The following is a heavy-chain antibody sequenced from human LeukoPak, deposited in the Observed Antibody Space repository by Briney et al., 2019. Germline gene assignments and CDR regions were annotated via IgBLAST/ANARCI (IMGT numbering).Heavy chain of an antibody. CDR1: GYTFTSYA. CDR3: ARVTRWREEMATTNYYYYYMDV. D-gene: IGHD5-24*01. J-gene: IGHJ6*03. CDR2: ISAYNGNT. V-gene: IGHV1-18*01. Sequence: GASVKVSCKASGYTFTSYAMNWVRQAPGQGLEWMGWISAYNGNTNYAQKLQGRVTMTTDTSTSTAYMELRSLRSDDTAVYYCARVTRWREEMATTNYYYYYMDVWGKGTTVTISS.